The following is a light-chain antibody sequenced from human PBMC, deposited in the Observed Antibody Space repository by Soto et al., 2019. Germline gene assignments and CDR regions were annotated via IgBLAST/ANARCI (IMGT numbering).Light chain of an antibody. Sequence: DIQMTQSPSTLSASVGDRVTITCRASQSISSWLAWYQQKPGKAPKLLIYDASSLESGVPSRFSGSGCGTEFTLTLSSLQPDDFATYYCQQYNSYSGTFGQGTKVEIK. CDR1: QSISSW. V-gene: IGKV1-5*01. CDR2: DAS. CDR3: QQYNSYSGT. J-gene: IGKJ1*01.